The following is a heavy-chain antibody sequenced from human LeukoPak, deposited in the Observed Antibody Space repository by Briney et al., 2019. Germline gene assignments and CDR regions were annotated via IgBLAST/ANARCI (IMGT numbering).Heavy chain of an antibody. V-gene: IGHV3-11*01. D-gene: IGHD3-22*01. Sequence: GGSLRLSCAASGFTFSDYYMSWIRLAPGKGLEWVSYISSSGSTIYYADSVKGRFTISRDNAKNSLYLQMNSLRAEDTAVYYCARDHYYDSSGYLGHWGQGTLVTVSS. CDR1: GFTFSDYY. CDR2: ISSSGSTI. J-gene: IGHJ4*02. CDR3: ARDHYYDSSGYLGH.